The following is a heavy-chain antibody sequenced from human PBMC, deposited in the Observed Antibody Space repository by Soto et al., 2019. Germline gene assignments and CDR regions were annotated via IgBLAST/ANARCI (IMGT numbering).Heavy chain of an antibody. CDR1: GGSISSYY. CDR3: ARRYGGNFDY. D-gene: IGHD1-26*01. J-gene: IGHJ4*02. V-gene: IGHV4-59*01. Sequence: QVQLQESGPGLVKPSETLSLTCTVSGGSISSYYWSWIRQPPGKGLEWIGYIYYSGSTNYNPSLKSRVTISVGTYKNQFYLKLTSVTAADTAVYYCARRYGGNFDYWGQGTLVTVSS. CDR2: IYYSGST.